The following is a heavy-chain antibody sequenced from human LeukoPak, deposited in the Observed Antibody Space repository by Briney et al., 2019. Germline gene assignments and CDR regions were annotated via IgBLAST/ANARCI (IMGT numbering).Heavy chain of an antibody. CDR3: ATGPGTLYYYYMDV. CDR2: ISGSGGST. V-gene: IGHV3-23*01. Sequence: GGSLRLSCAASGFTFDDSVMSWVRQAPGKGLEWVSAISGSGGSTYYADSVKGRFTISRDNSKNTLYLQMNSLRAEDTAVYYCATGPGTLYYYYMDVWGKGTTVTVSS. J-gene: IGHJ6*03. CDR1: GFTFDDSV.